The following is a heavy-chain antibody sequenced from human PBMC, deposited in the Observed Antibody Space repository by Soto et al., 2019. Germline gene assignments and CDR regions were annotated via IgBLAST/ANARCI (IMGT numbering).Heavy chain of an antibody. D-gene: IGHD7-27*01. J-gene: IGHJ6*02. CDR3: ARLWSEFINWGYYYYGLDV. Sequence: GESLKISCKGSGYSFSNYYIAWVRQLPGKGLEWMGVIYPGDSDTKYSPSFQGQVIISADKSINTAYLQWSSLEASDTAMYYCARLWSEFINWGYYYYGLDVWGQGTTVTVSS. CDR2: IYPGDSDT. V-gene: IGHV5-51*01. CDR1: GYSFSNYY.